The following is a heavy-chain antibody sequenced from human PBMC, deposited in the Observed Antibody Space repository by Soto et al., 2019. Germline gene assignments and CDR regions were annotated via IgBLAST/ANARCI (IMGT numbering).Heavy chain of an antibody. CDR1: GYTVTISV. Sequence: GAPVEIGSTASGYTVTISVVDGLLKAPGQRLEWMGWINAGNGNTKYSQKFQGRVTITRDTSASTAYMELSSLRSEDTAVYYCARGKGVAGRFDYWGQGTLVTVSS. D-gene: IGHD6-19*01. CDR3: ARGKGVAGRFDY. V-gene: IGHV1-3*01. CDR2: INAGNGNT. J-gene: IGHJ4*02.